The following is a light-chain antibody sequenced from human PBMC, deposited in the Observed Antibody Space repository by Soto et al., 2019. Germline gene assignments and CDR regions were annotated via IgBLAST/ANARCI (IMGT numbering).Light chain of an antibody. V-gene: IGKV3-11*01. Sequence: EIVLTQSPATLSLSPGERATLSCRASQSVSNYLAWYQQKPGQAPRLLIYDASNRATDIPVRFSGSGSGTDFTLTISSLEPEDFAVYYCQQRSNWPITFGQGTRLEIK. CDR1: QSVSNY. CDR3: QQRSNWPIT. J-gene: IGKJ5*01. CDR2: DAS.